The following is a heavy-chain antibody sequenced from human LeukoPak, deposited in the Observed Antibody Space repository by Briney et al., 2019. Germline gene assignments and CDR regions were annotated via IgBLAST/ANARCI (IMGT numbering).Heavy chain of an antibody. D-gene: IGHD3-10*01. CDR3: ARGNYYGSGNLRIKYYFDY. V-gene: IGHV4-59*11. Sequence: SETPPLNWTVSRGAISNHHCILIRHPPVTPLYSTPSIFYNGSTIYNPSLVSRVTMAIDTSKNQFSLKLSSVTAADTALHYCARGNYYGSGNLRIKYYFDYWGQGTLVTDSS. CDR2: IFYNGST. J-gene: IGHJ4*02. CDR1: RGAISNHH.